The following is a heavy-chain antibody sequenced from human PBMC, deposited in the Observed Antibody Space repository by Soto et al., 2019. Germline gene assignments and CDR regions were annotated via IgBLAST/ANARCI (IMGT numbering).Heavy chain of an antibody. D-gene: IGHD3-22*01. CDR1: GGTFSSYA. J-gene: IGHJ5*02. Sequence: QVQLVQSGAEVKKPGSSVKVSCKASGGTFSSYAISWVRQAPGQGLEWMGGIIPIFGTANYAQKFQGRVTITADESTSXAXTELSSLRSEDTAVYYCARPTRYYYDSSGQSAWFDPWGQGTLVTVSS. CDR2: IIPIFGTA. V-gene: IGHV1-69*12. CDR3: ARPTRYYYDSSGQSAWFDP.